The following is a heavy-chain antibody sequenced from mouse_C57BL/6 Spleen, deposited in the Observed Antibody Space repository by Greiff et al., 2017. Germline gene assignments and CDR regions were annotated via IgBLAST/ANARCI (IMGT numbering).Heavy chain of an antibody. CDR2: INYDGSST. J-gene: IGHJ1*03. CDR1: GFTFSDYY. CDR3: ARDPDGYYPRWYFDV. D-gene: IGHD2-3*01. Sequence: EVKLMESEGGLVQPGSSMKLSCTASGFTFSDYYMAWVRQVPEKGLEWVANINYDGSSTYYLDSLKSRFIISRDNAKNILYLQMNSLKSEDTATYYCARDPDGYYPRWYFDVGGTGTTVTVSS. V-gene: IGHV5-16*01.